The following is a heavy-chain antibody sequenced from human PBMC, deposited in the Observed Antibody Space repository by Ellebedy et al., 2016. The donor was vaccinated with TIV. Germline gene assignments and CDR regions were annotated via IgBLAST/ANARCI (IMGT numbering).Heavy chain of an antibody. Sequence: QTLSLTCAIPGDSVSNTGAAWNWIRQSPSRGPEWLGRTYYRSKWFNDYAVSVKGRITINPDTSKNQFSLQLNSVTPEDTAVYYCARDPSSCYSCLDVWGQGTTVTVSS. D-gene: IGHD2/OR15-2a*01. J-gene: IGHJ6*02. CDR2: TYYRSKWFN. CDR3: ARDPSSCYSCLDV. V-gene: IGHV6-1*01. CDR1: GDSVSNTGAA.